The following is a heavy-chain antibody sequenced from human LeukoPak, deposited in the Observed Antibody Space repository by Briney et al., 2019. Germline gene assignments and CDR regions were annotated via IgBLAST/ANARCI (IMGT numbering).Heavy chain of an antibody. V-gene: IGHV3-48*01. D-gene: IGHD4-17*01. CDR2: ISSSSSTI. Sequence: GGSLRLSCAASGFIFTSYSMNWVRQAPGKGLEWVSYISSSSSTIYYTDSVKGRFTISRDNAKNSLYLQMNSLRAEDTAVYYCARQRAGFTVTTSDYWGQGTLVTVSS. CDR1: GFIFTSYS. J-gene: IGHJ4*02. CDR3: ARQRAGFTVTTSDY.